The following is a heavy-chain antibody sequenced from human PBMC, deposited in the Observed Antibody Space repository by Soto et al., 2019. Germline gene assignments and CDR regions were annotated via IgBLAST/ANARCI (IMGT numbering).Heavy chain of an antibody. Sequence: GGSLSLSCVVFGFTVSSNYMTWVRQAPGKGLEWVSVIYSGGSTYYTDSVTGRFTISRDNSKNTLYLQMNSLRAEDTAVYYCARVRTSIDYWGQGTLATVSS. D-gene: IGHD1-1*01. J-gene: IGHJ4*02. CDR3: ARVRTSIDY. CDR1: GFTVSSNY. V-gene: IGHV3-53*01. CDR2: IYSGGST.